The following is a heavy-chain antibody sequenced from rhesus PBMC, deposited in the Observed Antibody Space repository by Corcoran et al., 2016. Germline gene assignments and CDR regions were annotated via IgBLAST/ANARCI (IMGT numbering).Heavy chain of an antibody. Sequence: QLQLQESGPGLVKPLETLSLTCVVSAGSLINTYWPWLRQPPGQGLEWIARISGSGGGTDYNPSLKSRVTISTDMSKNQFSLKVNSVTAADTAVYYCARSGWTSWDNRFDVWGAGVLVTVSS. V-gene: IGHV4-173*01. CDR2: ISGSGGGT. D-gene: IGHD2-39*02. J-gene: IGHJ5-1*01. CDR1: AGSLINTY. CDR3: ARSGWTSWDNRFDV.